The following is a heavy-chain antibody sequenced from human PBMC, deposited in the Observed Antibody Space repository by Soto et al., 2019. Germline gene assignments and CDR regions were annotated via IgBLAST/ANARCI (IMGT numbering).Heavy chain of an antibody. D-gene: IGHD2-21*02. Sequence: QLQLQESGPGLVKPSETLSLTCTVSGGSISSSSYYWGWIRQPPGKGLEWIGSINYSGSTYYNPSLKSRVAISVDTSKNQFSLKLSSVTAADTAVYYCARLTRDPHLDYWGQGTLVTVSS. CDR1: GGSISSSSYY. CDR3: ARLTRDPHLDY. V-gene: IGHV4-39*01. CDR2: INYSGST. J-gene: IGHJ4*02.